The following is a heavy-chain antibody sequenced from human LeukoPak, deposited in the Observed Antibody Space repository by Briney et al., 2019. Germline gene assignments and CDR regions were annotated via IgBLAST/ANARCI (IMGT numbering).Heavy chain of an antibody. Sequence: PGGSLRLSCSASGFTFGDYAMNWVRQTPGKGLEWISTMTGSGGNTYYAASVKGWATISRDNSENMLLLQLDSLRVDDTAIYYCARDPSVAGIARGYFDYWGQGTLVTVSS. CDR2: MTGSGGNT. V-gene: IGHV3-23*01. D-gene: IGHD6-19*01. J-gene: IGHJ4*02. CDR3: ARDPSVAGIARGYFDY. CDR1: GFTFGDYA.